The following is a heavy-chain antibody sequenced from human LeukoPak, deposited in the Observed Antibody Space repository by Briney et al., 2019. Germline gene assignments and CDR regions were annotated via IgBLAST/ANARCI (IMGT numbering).Heavy chain of an antibody. CDR1: GFTFSSYE. D-gene: IGHD3-10*01. CDR2: ISSSGSTI. Sequence: GGSLRLSCAASGFTFSSYEMNWVRQAPVKGLEWVSYISSSGSTIYYADSEKGRFTISRDNAKNSLYLQMNSLRAEDTAVYYCAREPLRGEPFDYWGQGTLVTVSS. J-gene: IGHJ4*02. V-gene: IGHV3-48*03. CDR3: AREPLRGEPFDY.